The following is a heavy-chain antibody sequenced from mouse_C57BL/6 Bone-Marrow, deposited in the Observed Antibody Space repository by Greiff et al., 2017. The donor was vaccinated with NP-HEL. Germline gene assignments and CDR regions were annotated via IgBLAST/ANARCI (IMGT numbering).Heavy chain of an antibody. CDR2: IHPNSGST. CDR3: ARGELFPFYFDY. Sequence: QVHVKQPGAELVKPGASVKLSCKASGYTFTSYWMHWVKQRPGQGLEWIGMIHPNSGSTNYNEKFKSKATLTVDKSSSTAYMQLSSLTSEDSAVYDCARGELFPFYFDYWGRGTTLTVSS. CDR1: GYTFTSYW. J-gene: IGHJ2*01. D-gene: IGHD1-1*02. V-gene: IGHV1-64*01.